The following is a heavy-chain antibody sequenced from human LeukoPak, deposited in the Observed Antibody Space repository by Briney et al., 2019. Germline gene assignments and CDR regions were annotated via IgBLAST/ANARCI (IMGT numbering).Heavy chain of an antibody. CDR2: INYSGST. CDR1: GGSISSSSYY. V-gene: IGHV4-61*05. D-gene: IGHD6-6*01. Sequence: SETLSLTCTVSGGSISSSSYYWSWIRQPPGKGLEWIAYINYSGSTIYNPSLKSRVTISLDTSKNQFSLKLSSMTDADTAVYYCARRGAARRYDGMDVWGQGTTVTVSS. CDR3: ARRGAARRYDGMDV. J-gene: IGHJ6*02.